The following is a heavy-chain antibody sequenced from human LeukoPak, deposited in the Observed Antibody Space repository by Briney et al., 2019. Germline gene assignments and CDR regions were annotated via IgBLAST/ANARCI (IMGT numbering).Heavy chain of an antibody. CDR1: GFTFSSYG. CDR3: AKDRDDYDAFDI. V-gene: IGHV3-30*02. CDR2: IRYDGNNK. J-gene: IGHJ3*02. D-gene: IGHD5-24*01. Sequence: GGSLRLSCAASGFTFSSYGMHWVRQARGKGLEWVAFIRYDGNNKYYADSVKGRFTISRDNSKNTLYLQMNSLRGEDTAVYYCAKDRDDYDAFDIWGQGTMVTVSS.